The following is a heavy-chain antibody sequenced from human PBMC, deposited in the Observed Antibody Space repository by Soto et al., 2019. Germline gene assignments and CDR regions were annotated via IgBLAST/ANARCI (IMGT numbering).Heavy chain of an antibody. V-gene: IGHV4-39*01. Sequence: QLQLQESGPGLVKPSETLSLTCSVCGGSISNSSYLWGWVRQPPGKGLQWIGSVSHIGSTNYNPSLKSRLTISVGTSKTQSSLRLDSVTAADTAVYYCSRIAVSGPRTGFDYWGQGILVTVSS. D-gene: IGHD6-19*01. CDR2: VSHIGST. CDR3: SRIAVSGPRTGFDY. J-gene: IGHJ4*02. CDR1: GGSISNSSYL.